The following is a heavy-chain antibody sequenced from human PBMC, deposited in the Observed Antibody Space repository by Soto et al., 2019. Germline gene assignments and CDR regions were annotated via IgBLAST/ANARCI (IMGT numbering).Heavy chain of an antibody. CDR3: AKDWGRVSIAVAGTHDY. Sequence: QVQLVESGGGVVQPGRSLRLSCAASGFTFSSYGMHWVRQAPGKGLEWVAVISYDGSNKYYAYSVKGRFTISRDNSKNTLYLQMNSLRAEDTAVYYCAKDWGRVSIAVAGTHDYWGQGTLVTVSS. CDR2: ISYDGSNK. J-gene: IGHJ4*02. V-gene: IGHV3-30*18. D-gene: IGHD6-19*01. CDR1: GFTFSSYG.